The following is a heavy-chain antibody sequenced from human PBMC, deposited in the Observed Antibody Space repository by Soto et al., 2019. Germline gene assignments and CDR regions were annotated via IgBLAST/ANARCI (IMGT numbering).Heavy chain of an antibody. V-gene: IGHV4-59*08. Sequence: SETLSLTCTVSGGSISSYYWSWIRQPPGKGLEWIGYIYYSGSTNYNPSLKSRVTISVDTSKNQFSLKLSSVTAADTAVYYCARHSLYDFWSGYYTGGDWFDPWGQGTLVTVSS. CDR2: IYYSGST. CDR1: GGSISSYY. CDR3: ARHSLYDFWSGYYTGGDWFDP. J-gene: IGHJ5*02. D-gene: IGHD3-3*01.